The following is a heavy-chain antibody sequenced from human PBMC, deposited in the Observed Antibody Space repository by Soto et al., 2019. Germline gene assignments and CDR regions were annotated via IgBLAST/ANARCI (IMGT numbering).Heavy chain of an antibody. CDR1: GFTFSSYE. J-gene: IGHJ6*02. CDR3: ARDPGGYCSSTSCYNYGMDV. Sequence: PGGSLRLSCAASGFTFSSYEMNWVRQAPGKGLEWVSYISSSGSTIYYADSVKGRFTISRDNAKNSLYLQMNSLRAEDTAVYYCARDPGGYCSSTSCYNYGMDVWGQGTTVTVSS. CDR2: ISSSGSTI. V-gene: IGHV3-48*03. D-gene: IGHD2-2*02.